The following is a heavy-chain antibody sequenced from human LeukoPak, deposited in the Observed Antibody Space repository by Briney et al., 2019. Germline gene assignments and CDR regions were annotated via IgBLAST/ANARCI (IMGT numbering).Heavy chain of an antibody. D-gene: IGHD3-22*01. CDR3: ARDKSSSDDSSGYYFEY. CDR2: ISYDGSNK. V-gene: IGHV3-30-3*01. J-gene: IGHJ4*02. CDR1: GFTFSIYA. Sequence: GGSLRLSCAASGFTFSIYAMHWVRQAPGKGLEWVAVISYDGSNKYYADSVKGRFTISRDNSKNTLYLQMNSLRAEDTAVYYCARDKSSSDDSSGYYFEYWGQGTLVTVSS.